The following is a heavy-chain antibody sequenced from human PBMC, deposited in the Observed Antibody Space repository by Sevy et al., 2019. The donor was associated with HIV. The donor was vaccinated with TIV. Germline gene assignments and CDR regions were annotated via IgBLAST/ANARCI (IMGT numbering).Heavy chain of an antibody. CDR3: ARLGERDDFWSGYYPYYYYGMDV. CDR2: IYYSGST. D-gene: IGHD3-3*01. J-gene: IGHJ6*02. Sequence: SETLSLTCTVSGGSISSSSYYWGWIRQPPGKGLEWIGSIYYSGSTYYNPSLKSRVTISVDTSKNQFSMKLSSVTAADTAVYYCARLGERDDFWSGYYPYYYYGMDVWGQGTTVTVSS. V-gene: IGHV4-39*01. CDR1: GGSISSSSYY.